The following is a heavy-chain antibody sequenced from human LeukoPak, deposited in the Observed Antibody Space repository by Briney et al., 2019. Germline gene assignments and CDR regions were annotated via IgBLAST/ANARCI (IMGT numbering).Heavy chain of an antibody. CDR3: ARDEGFDY. Sequence: GGSLRLSCAASGFTFSSHWMHWVRQAPGKGLVWVSRINGDGSNTTYADSVKGRFTISRDNAKNTLYLQMNSLRAEDTAVYYCARDEGFDYWGQGTLVTVSS. V-gene: IGHV3-74*03. J-gene: IGHJ4*02. CDR1: GFTFSSHW. CDR2: INGDGSNT.